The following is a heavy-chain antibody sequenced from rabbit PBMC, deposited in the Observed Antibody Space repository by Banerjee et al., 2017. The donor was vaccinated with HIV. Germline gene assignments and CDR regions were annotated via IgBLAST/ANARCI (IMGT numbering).Heavy chain of an antibody. J-gene: IGHJ4*01. D-gene: IGHD1-1*01. CDR1: GFSFSSSYY. CDR2: IYAGSSGST. CDR3: ARDLASNDGVTFTL. Sequence: QEQLEESGGDLVKPEGSLTLTCTASGFSFSSSYYMCWVRQAPGKGLEWIACIYAGSSGSTYYASWAKGRFTISKTSSTTVTLQMTSLTAADTATYFCARDLASNDGVTFTLWGPGTLVTVS. V-gene: IGHV1S45*01.